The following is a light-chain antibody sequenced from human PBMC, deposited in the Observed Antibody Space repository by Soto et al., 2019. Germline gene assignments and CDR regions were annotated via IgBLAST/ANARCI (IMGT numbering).Light chain of an antibody. V-gene: IGKV1D-16*01. J-gene: IGKJ5*01. CDR1: QDISNW. CDR3: QQYNSYPIT. Sequence: DIQMTQSPSSLSASVGDRVTITCRASQDISNWLAWYQQKPEKVPKSLIYDASTLQSGVPSRFSGSGSGTDFTLTITSLPPEDFATYYCQQYNSYPITFGQGTRLEIK. CDR2: DAS.